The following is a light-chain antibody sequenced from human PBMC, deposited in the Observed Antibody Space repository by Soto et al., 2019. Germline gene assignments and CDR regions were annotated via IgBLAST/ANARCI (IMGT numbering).Light chain of an antibody. CDR2: DVS. CDR1: QSISDS. V-gene: IGKV1-5*01. Sequence: DIQMTQSPSTLSASVGDRVTITCRASQSISDSLAWYQQKPGKASDLLISDVSSLERRDASRFSGSGSGTQFPLTVSSMQPDDFATYYSQQYYGYSQTFGQGTKVDI. J-gene: IGKJ1*01. CDR3: QQYYGYSQT.